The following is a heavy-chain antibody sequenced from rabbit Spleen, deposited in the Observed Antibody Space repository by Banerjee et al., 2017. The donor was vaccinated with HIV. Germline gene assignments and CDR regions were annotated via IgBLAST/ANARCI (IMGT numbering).Heavy chain of an antibody. V-gene: IGHV1S40*01. CDR3: ARDLTGVIGWNFGW. CDR1: GVSFSISSY. CDR2: INAATGKP. D-gene: IGHD1-1*01. Sequence: QSLEESGGDLVKPGASLTLTCTASGVSFSISSYMCWVRQAPGKGLEWIACINAATGKPVYATWAKGRFTISRTSSTTVTLRMTSLTAADRAAYFCARDLTGVIGWNFGWWGQGTLVTVS. J-gene: IGHJ4*01.